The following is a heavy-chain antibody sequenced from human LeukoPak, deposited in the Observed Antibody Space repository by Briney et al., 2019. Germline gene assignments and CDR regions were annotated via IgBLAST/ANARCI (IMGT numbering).Heavy chain of an antibody. Sequence: ASVKVSCKASGYTFTSYAMHWVRQAPGQRLEWMGWINAGNGNTKYSQKFQGRVTITRDTSASTAYMELSSLRSDDTAVYYCARGGYSGYDPNYFNYWGQGTLVTVSS. D-gene: IGHD5-12*01. CDR2: INAGNGNT. CDR1: GYTFTSYA. CDR3: ARGGYSGYDPNYFNY. J-gene: IGHJ4*02. V-gene: IGHV1-3*01.